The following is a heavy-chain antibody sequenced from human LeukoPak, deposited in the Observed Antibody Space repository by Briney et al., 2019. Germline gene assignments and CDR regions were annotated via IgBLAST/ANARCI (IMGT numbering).Heavy chain of an antibody. CDR1: GVTFSGYA. D-gene: IGHD2-15*01. CDR3: AKSPQYCSSGSCYYYGMDV. CDR2: ISGSGGSV. V-gene: IGHV3-23*01. Sequence: GGSLRLSCVASGVTFSGYAMSWVRQAPGKGLEWVSAISGSGGSVYYADSVKGWFTISRDNPNNTLYLQMNSLRAEDTAVYYCAKSPQYCSSGSCYYYGMDVWGQGTTVTVSS. J-gene: IGHJ6*02.